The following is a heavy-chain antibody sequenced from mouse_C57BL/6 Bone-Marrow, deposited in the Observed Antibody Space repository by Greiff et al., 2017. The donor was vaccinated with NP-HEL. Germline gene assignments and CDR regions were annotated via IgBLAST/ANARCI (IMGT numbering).Heavy chain of an antibody. CDR2: IYPGSGST. V-gene: IGHV1-55*01. D-gene: IGHD2-5*01. J-gene: IGHJ2*01. Sequence: VQLQQPGAELVKPGASVKMSCKASGYTFTSYWITWVKQRPGQGLEWIGDIYPGSGSTNYNEKFKSKATLTVDTSSSTAYMQLSSLTSEDSAVYYCAREEDYSNCFDYWGQGTTLTVSS. CDR3: AREEDYSNCFDY. CDR1: GYTFTSYW.